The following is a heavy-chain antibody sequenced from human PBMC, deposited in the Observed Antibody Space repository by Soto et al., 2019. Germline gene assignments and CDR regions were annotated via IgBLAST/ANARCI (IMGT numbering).Heavy chain of an antibody. D-gene: IGHD1-1*01. CDR3: TKTEIPLGLERRLRDYYYMDV. CDR2: IKSKTDGGTT. CDR1: GFTFSNAW. Sequence: GGSLRLSCAASGFTFSNAWMSWVRQAPGKGLEWVGRIKSKTDGGTTDYAAPVKGRFTISRDDSKNTLYLQMNSLKTEDTAVYYCTKTEIPLGLERRLRDYYYMDVWGKGTTVTVSS. J-gene: IGHJ6*03. V-gene: IGHV3-15*01.